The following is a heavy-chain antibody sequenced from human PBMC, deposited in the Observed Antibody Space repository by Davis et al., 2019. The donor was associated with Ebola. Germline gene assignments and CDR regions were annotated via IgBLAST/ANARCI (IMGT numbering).Heavy chain of an antibody. CDR1: GGSFSGYY. CDR3: ARIRLRFLEWDGMDV. J-gene: IGHJ6*02. CDR2: IIYSGSA. D-gene: IGHD3-3*01. V-gene: IGHV4-34*12. Sequence: SETLSLTCAVYGGSFSGYYWSWIRQPPGKGLEWIGNIIYSGSAYYNPSLKSRVTISVDTSKNQFSPKLTSVTAADTAVYYCARIRLRFLEWDGMDVWGQGTTVTVSS.